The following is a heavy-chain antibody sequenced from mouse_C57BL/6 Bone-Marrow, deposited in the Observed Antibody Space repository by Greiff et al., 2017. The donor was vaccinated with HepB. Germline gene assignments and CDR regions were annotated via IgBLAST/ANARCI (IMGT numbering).Heavy chain of an antibody. J-gene: IGHJ3*01. CDR2: IWSGGST. D-gene: IGHD1-1*01. CDR3: DREAFTTVVAPFAY. Sequence: VQLQQSGPGLVQPSQRLSITCTVSGFSLTSYGVHWVRQSPGKGLEWLGVIWSGGSTDYNAAFISSLSISKDNSKSQVFFKMNSLQADDTATYYCDREAFTTVVAPFAYWGQGTLVTVSA. V-gene: IGHV2-2*01. CDR1: GFSLTSYG.